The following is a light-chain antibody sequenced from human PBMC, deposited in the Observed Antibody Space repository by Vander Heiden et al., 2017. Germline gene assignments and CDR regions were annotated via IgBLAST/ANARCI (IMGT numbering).Light chain of an antibody. CDR3: RQALQTPLT. CDR2: LGS. CDR1: QSLLHSNGYNY. Sequence: DIVMTQSPLSLPVTPGEPASISCRSSQSLLHSNGYNYLDWYLQKPGQSPQLLIYLGSNRASGVPDRFSGSGSGTDFTLKISRVEAEDVRVYYCRQALQTPLTFGGETKVEIK. V-gene: IGKV2-28*01. J-gene: IGKJ4*01.